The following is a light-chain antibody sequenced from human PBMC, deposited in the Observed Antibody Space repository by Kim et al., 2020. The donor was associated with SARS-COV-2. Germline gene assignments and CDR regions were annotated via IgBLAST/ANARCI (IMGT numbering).Light chain of an antibody. Sequence: QSVLTQPPSVSGAPGQRVTISCTGSGSNIGEGYDVHWYQQLPGKATKFLIYSNNNRPSGVPDRFSASKTGTSASLAITGLQAEDEAAYYCQSYDRRLSSYVFGTGTKVTVL. J-gene: IGLJ1*01. CDR2: SNN. V-gene: IGLV1-40*01. CDR1: GSNIGEGYD. CDR3: QSYDRRLSSYV.